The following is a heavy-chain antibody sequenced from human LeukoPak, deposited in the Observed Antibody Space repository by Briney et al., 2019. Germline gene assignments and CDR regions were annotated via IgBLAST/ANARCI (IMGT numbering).Heavy chain of an antibody. V-gene: IGHV4-39*01. CDR1: GGSISSSSYY. Sequence: SETLSLTCTVSGGSISSSSYYWGWIRQPPGKGLEWIGSIYYSGSTYYNPSLKSRVTISVDTSKNQFSLKLSSVTAANTAVYYCASRPLYSSGWTRGPFDSWGQGTLVTVSS. CDR2: IYYSGST. D-gene: IGHD6-19*01. CDR3: ASRPLYSSGWTRGPFDS. J-gene: IGHJ4*02.